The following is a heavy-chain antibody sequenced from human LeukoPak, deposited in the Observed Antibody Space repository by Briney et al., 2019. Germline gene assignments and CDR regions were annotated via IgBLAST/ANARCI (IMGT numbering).Heavy chain of an antibody. Sequence: GGSLRLSCAASGFTFSSYAMSWVRQAPGKGLEWVSAISGSGGSTYYADSVKGRFTISRDNSKNTLYLQMNSLRAEETAVYYCATVNYYGSGKTSVYWGQGTVVTVSS. D-gene: IGHD3-10*01. CDR2: ISGSGGST. CDR3: ATVNYYGSGKTSVY. V-gene: IGHV3-23*01. J-gene: IGHJ4*02. CDR1: GFTFSSYA.